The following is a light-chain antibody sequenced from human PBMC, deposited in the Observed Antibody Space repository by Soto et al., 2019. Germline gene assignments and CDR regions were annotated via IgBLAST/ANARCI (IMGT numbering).Light chain of an antibody. V-gene: IGKV1-9*01. CDR1: QGISSY. CDR2: AAS. Sequence: SQLTQSPYFLSSSVGDRVTITCRASQGISSYLAWYQQKPGKAPKLLIYAASTLQSGVPSRFSGSGSGTEFTLTISSLQPEDFATYYCQQLNSYPITFGQGTKVDIK. J-gene: IGKJ1*01. CDR3: QQLNSYPIT.